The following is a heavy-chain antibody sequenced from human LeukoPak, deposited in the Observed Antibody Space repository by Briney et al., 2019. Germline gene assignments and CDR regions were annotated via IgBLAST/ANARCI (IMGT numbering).Heavy chain of an antibody. J-gene: IGHJ4*02. CDR1: GGSFSTYY. D-gene: IGHD2-21*02. Sequence: SETLSLTCAVYGGSFSTYYWSWIRQPPGKALEWIGEINHSGSTNYNPSLKSRVTISVDTSKNQCSLKLSSVTAADTAVYYCARGGFYCGGDCYVDYWGQGTLVTVSS. V-gene: IGHV4-34*01. CDR3: ARGGFYCGGDCYVDY. CDR2: INHSGST.